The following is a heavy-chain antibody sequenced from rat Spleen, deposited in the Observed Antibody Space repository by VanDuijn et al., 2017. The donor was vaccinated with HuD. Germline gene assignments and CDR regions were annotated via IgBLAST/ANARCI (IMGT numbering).Heavy chain of an antibody. J-gene: IGHJ2*01. V-gene: IGHV5-29*01. D-gene: IGHD1-9*01. Sequence: EVQLVESDGGLVQPGRSLKLSCAASGFTFRDYYMAWVRQAPTKGMEWVASISYDGTATYYRDSVKGRFTVSRDNAKSTLYLQLDSLRSEDTAIYYCARPTTGIPFNYWGQGVMVTVSS. CDR3: ARPTTGIPFNY. CDR1: GFTFRDYY. CDR2: ISYDGTAT.